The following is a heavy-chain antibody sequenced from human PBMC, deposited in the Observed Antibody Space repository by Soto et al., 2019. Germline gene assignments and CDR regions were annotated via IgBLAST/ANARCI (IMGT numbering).Heavy chain of an antibody. J-gene: IGHJ2*01. Sequence: SETLSLTCTVSGGSISSYYWSWIRQPPGKGLEWIGYIYYSGSTNYNPSLKSRVTISVDTSKNQFSLKLSSVTAADTAVYYCARRHDSSGYYFSDWYF. CDR3: ARRHDSSGYYFSDWYF. CDR2: IYYSGST. D-gene: IGHD3-22*01. CDR1: GGSISSYY. V-gene: IGHV4-59*08.